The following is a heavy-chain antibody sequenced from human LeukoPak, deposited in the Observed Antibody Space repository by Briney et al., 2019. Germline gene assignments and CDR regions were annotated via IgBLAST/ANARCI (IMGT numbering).Heavy chain of an antibody. CDR1: GGSISSYY. Sequence: SETLSLTCTVSGGSISSYYWSWIRQPPGKGLEWIGYIYYSGSTNYNPSLKSRVTISVDTSKNQFSLKLGSVTAADTAVYYCASAGYSSGWYDYWGQGTLVTVSS. CDR3: ASAGYSSGWYDY. J-gene: IGHJ4*02. D-gene: IGHD6-19*01. CDR2: IYYSGST. V-gene: IGHV4-59*08.